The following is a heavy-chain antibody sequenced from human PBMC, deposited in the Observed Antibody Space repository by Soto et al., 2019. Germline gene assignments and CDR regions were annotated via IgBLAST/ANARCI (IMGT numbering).Heavy chain of an antibody. CDR2: MSGNGGSA. J-gene: IGHJ4*02. Sequence: EVQLLESGGGLLQPGGSLRLSCAASGFTFSSYAMSWVRQAPGKGLEWVSGMSGNGGSAYYAASGKGRFTISRDNSKKTLYLQMNSLRAEDTAVYYCAKGPIFGVENIYDYWGQGTLVTVSS. D-gene: IGHD3-3*01. CDR1: GFTFSSYA. V-gene: IGHV3-23*01. CDR3: AKGPIFGVENIYDY.